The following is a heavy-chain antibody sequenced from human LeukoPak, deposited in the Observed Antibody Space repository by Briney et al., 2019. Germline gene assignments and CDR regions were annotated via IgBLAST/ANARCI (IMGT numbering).Heavy chain of an antibody. Sequence: GGSLRLSCAASGFTFSSYGMHWVRQAPGKGLEWVAVIWYDGSKKYYADSVKGRFTISRDNSRNTVYLQMNSLRVEDTAVYYCARTYSRESGYDFVFHYWGQGTRVTVSS. V-gene: IGHV3-33*01. CDR3: ARTYSRESGYDFVFHY. CDR1: GFTFSSYG. J-gene: IGHJ4*02. CDR2: IWYDGSKK. D-gene: IGHD5-12*01.